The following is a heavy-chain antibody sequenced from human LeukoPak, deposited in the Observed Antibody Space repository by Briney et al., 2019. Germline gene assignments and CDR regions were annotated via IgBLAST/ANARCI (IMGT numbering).Heavy chain of an antibody. D-gene: IGHD2-21*02. CDR3: ARATRGVVTGTWFDP. CDR1: GFTFSSYA. Sequence: PGRSLRVSCAASGFTFSSYAMHWVRQAPGKGLEWVAVISYDGSNKYYADSVKGRFTISRDNSKNTLYLQMNSLRAEDTAVYYCARATRGVVTGTWFDPWGQGTLVTVSS. J-gene: IGHJ5*02. V-gene: IGHV3-30*04. CDR2: ISYDGSNK.